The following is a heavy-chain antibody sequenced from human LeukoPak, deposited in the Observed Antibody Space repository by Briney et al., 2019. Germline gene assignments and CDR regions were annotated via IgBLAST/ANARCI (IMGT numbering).Heavy chain of an antibody. J-gene: IGHJ5*02. CDR3: ARVGRMVRPGNWFDP. CDR1: GYSISSGYY. D-gene: IGHD3-10*01. CDR2: IYHSGST. V-gene: IGHV4-38-2*02. Sequence: SETLSLTCTVSGYSISSGYYWGWIRQPPGKGLEWIGSIYHSGSTYYNPSLKSRVTISVDTSKNQFSLKLSSVTAADTAVYYCARVGRMVRPGNWFDPWGQGTLVTVSS.